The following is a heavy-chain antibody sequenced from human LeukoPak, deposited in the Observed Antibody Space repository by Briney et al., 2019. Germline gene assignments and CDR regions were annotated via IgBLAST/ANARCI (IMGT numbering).Heavy chain of an antibody. Sequence: GGSLRLSCAASGFTFSSYSMNWVRQAPGKGLEWVSSISSSSSYIYYADSVKGRFTISRDNAKNSLYLQMNSLRAEDTAVYYCARDYVGAANYYDSSGYYWGQGTLVTVSS. CDR2: ISSSSSYI. J-gene: IGHJ4*02. CDR1: GFTFSSYS. D-gene: IGHD3-22*01. CDR3: ARDYVGAANYYDSSGYY. V-gene: IGHV3-21*01.